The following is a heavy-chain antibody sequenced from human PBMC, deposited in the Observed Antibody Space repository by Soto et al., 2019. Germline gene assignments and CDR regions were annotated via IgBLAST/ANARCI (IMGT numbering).Heavy chain of an antibody. CDR1: GFTFRSYG. J-gene: IGHJ5*02. V-gene: IGHV3-23*01. Sequence: DEQLLESGGGLVQPGGSLRLSCAASGFTFRSYGMSWVRQAPGKGLEWVAAISGNGETTYFADSVKGRFTISRDNSKNTLWLQMNNLRADDTAVYYCAIKGYYYDSSGFIMRFDPWGQGTLVTVSS. CDR2: ISGNGETT. CDR3: AIKGYYYDSSGFIMRFDP. D-gene: IGHD3-22*01.